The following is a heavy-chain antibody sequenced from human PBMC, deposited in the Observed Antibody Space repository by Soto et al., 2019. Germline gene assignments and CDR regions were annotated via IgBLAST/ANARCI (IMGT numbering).Heavy chain of an antibody. D-gene: IGHD6-13*01. CDR1: GGSISSYY. CDR2: IYYSGST. V-gene: IGHV4-59*08. Sequence: SETLSLTCTVSGGSISSYYWSWIRQPPGKGLEWIGYIYYSGSTNYNPSLKSRVTISVDTSKNQFSLKLSSVTAADTAVYYCARVSSWYWFDPWGQGTLVTVSS. CDR3: ARVSSWYWFDP. J-gene: IGHJ5*02.